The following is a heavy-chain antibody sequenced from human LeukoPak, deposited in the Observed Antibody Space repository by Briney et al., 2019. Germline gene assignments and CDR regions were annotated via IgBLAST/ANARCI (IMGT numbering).Heavy chain of an antibody. CDR1: GFTFSSYA. CDR2: ISGSGGST. D-gene: IGHD5-18*01. V-gene: IGHV3-23*01. J-gene: IGHJ5*02. Sequence: GGSLRLSCAASGFTFSSYAMSWVRQAPGKGLEWVSAISGSGGSTYYADSVKGRFAISRDNSKNTLYLQMNSLRAEDTAVYYCAKEGARIQLWPRFDPWGQGTLVTVSS. CDR3: AKEGARIQLWPRFDP.